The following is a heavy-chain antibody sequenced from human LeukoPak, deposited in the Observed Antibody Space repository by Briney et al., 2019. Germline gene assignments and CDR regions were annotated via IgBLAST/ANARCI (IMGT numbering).Heavy chain of an antibody. CDR1: GGTFSSYA. V-gene: IGHV1-69*04. CDR3: ARPPVRGTEYFQH. Sequence: SVKVSCKAFGGTFSSYAISWVRQAPGQGLEWMGRIIPILGIANYAQKFQGRVTITADKSTSTAYMELSSLRSEDTAVYYCARPPVRGTEYFQHWGQGTLVTVSS. CDR2: IIPILGIA. D-gene: IGHD3-10*01. J-gene: IGHJ1*01.